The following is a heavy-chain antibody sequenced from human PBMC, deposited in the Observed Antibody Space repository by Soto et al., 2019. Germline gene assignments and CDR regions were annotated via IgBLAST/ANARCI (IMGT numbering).Heavy chain of an antibody. CDR2: INPNSGGT. CDR1: GYTFTGYY. V-gene: IGHV1-2*02. D-gene: IGHD2-2*02. Sequence: QVQLVQSGAEVKKPGASVKVSCKASGYTFTGYYMHWVRQAPGQGLEWMGWINPNSGGTNYAQKIQGRVTMTRDTSISTAYMELSRLRSDDTAVYYCARDPGGGYCSSTSCYTRYGMDVWGQGTTVTVSS. CDR3: ARDPGGGYCSSTSCYTRYGMDV. J-gene: IGHJ6*02.